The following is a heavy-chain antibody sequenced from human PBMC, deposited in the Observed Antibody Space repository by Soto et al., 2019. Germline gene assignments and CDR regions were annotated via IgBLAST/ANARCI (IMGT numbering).Heavy chain of an antibody. CDR3: AIARVADSSLDH. V-gene: IGHV3-30*01. J-gene: IGHJ4*02. CDR1: GFTFSNNA. Sequence: GGSLRLSCVGSGFTFSNNAMHWVRQAPGKGLEWVALISFDSSEIHYADSVKGRFTISRDNPRNTLFLHVNSPRADDTGVYYCAIARVADSSLDHWGQGTLVTVSS. CDR2: ISFDSSEI. D-gene: IGHD3-3*01.